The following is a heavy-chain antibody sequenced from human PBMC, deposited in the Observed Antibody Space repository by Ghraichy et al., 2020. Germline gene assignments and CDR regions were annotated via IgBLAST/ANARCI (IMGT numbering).Heavy chain of an antibody. CDR1: GFTFSSYA. J-gene: IGHJ6*02. CDR2: ISGSGGST. Sequence: GGSLRLSCAASGFTFSSYAMSWVRQAPGKGLEWVSAISGSGGSTYYADSVKGRFTISRDNSKNTLYLQMNSLRAEDTAVYYCAKVPYSSSWYYYGMDVWGQGTTVTVSS. D-gene: IGHD6-13*01. V-gene: IGHV3-23*01. CDR3: AKVPYSSSWYYYGMDV.